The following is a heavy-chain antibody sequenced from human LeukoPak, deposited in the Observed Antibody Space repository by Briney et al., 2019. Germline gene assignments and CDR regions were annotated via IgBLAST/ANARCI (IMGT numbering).Heavy chain of an antibody. J-gene: IGHJ3*02. Sequence: ASVKVSCXTSGYTFTTYGISWVRQAPGQGLEWMGWISTYNGNTRYTQKLQGRVTMTTEKSTSTAYMELRSLTSDDTAVYYCTRDPDGDDAFDIWGQGTIVIVSS. D-gene: IGHD3-10*01. CDR2: ISTYNGNT. CDR1: GYTFTTYG. V-gene: IGHV1-18*01. CDR3: TRDPDGDDAFDI.